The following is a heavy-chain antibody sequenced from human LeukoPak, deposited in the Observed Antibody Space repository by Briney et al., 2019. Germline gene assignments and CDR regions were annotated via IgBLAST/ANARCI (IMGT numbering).Heavy chain of an antibody. Sequence: GESLQISCKGSGYSFTGYWIGWVRQMPGKGLEWMGIIYPGDSDTRYSPSFQGQVTISADKSISTAYLQWSSLKASDTAMYYCARHEDSYGSGYFDYWGQGTLVTVSS. J-gene: IGHJ4*02. CDR1: GYSFTGYW. V-gene: IGHV5-51*01. CDR3: ARHEDSYGSGYFDY. CDR2: IYPGDSDT. D-gene: IGHD5-18*01.